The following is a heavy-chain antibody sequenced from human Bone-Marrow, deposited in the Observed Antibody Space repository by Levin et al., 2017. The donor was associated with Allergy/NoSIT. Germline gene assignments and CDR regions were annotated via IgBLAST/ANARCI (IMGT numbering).Heavy chain of an antibody. CDR1: GFTFSSYG. D-gene: IGHD3-3*01. Sequence: GGSLRLSCAASGFTFSSYGMHWVRQAPGKGLEWVAVIWYDGSNKYYADSVKGRFTISRDNSKNTLYLQMNSLRAEDTAVYYCARERSRITIFGVVIISGNWFDPWGQGTLVTVSS. CDR2: IWYDGSNK. CDR3: ARERSRITIFGVVIISGNWFDP. J-gene: IGHJ5*02. V-gene: IGHV3-33*01.